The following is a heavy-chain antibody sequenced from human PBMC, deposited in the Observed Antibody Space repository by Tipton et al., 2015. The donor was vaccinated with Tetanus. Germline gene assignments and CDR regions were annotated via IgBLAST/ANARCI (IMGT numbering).Heavy chain of an antibody. CDR1: GYTFTSYG. V-gene: IGHV1-8*02. J-gene: IGHJ4*02. CDR2: MNPNSGNT. CDR3: ARGLFAPATTNY. Sequence: QLVQSGAEVKKPGASVKVSCKASGYTFTSYGISWVRQAPGQGLEWMGWMNPNSGNTGYAQKFQGRVTMTRNTSISTAYMELSSLRSEDTAVYYCARGLFAPATTNYWGQGTLVTVSS. D-gene: IGHD1-26*01.